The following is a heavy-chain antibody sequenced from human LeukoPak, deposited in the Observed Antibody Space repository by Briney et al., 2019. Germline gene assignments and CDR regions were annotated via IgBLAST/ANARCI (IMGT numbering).Heavy chain of an antibody. CDR2: IYYSGST. D-gene: IGHD1-26*01. J-gene: IGHJ4*02. CDR1: GDSITSYY. CDR3: ARGSYLYDY. V-gene: IGHV4-59*01. Sequence: SETLSLTCTVSGDSITSYYWSWLRQPPGKGPEWIGYIYYSGSTNYNPSLKSRITISVDTSKNQFSLNLSSLSPADTAVYHCARGSYLYDYWSQGTLVTVSS.